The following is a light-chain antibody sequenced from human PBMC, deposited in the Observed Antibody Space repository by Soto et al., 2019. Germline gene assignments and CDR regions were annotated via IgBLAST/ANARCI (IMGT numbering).Light chain of an antibody. CDR3: SSYGGSYTFEVL. J-gene: IGLJ3*02. V-gene: IGLV2-11*01. Sequence: QSALTQPASVSGSPGQSITIACTGISTDVENYNFVSWYQQHPGKVPKLMIYEDYKRPSGVPDRFSGSKSGNTASLTISGLQAEDEADYSCSSYGGSYTFEVLFGGGTKLTVL. CDR1: STDVENYNF. CDR2: EDY.